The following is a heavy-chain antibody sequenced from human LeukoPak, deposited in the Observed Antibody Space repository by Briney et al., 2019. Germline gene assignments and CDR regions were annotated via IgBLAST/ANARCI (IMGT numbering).Heavy chain of an antibody. CDR3: ARHPQRYYSYMDV. V-gene: IGHV4-39*01. CDR2: IYYSGST. CDR1: GGSISSSTYY. D-gene: IGHD1-1*01. Sequence: SETLSLTCTVSGGSISSSTYYWGGIRQPPGGGLEWIGIIYYSGSTYYNPSLQSRVTISVDTSKNQFSLKLSSVTAADTAVYYCARHPQRYYSYMDVWGKGTTVTVSS. J-gene: IGHJ6*03.